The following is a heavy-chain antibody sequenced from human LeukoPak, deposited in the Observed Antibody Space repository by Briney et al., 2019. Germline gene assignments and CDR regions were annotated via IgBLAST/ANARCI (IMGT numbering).Heavy chain of an antibody. J-gene: IGHJ3*02. CDR2: INPYNGGT. D-gene: IGHD5-24*01. Sequence: ASVKVSCKASEYTFTGYYIHWVRQAPGQGLEWMGWINPYNGGTNYAQKFQDRVTMTRDTSISTVYMELTRLRSDDTAVYYCARDLAFGEMVTNRGAFDIWGQGTMVTVSS. CDR3: ARDLAFGEMVTNRGAFDI. CDR1: EYTFTGYY. V-gene: IGHV1-2*02.